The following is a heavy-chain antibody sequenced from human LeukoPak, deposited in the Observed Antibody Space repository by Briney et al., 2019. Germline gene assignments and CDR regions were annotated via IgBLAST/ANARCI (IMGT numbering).Heavy chain of an antibody. CDR2: INAGNGNT. J-gene: IGHJ4*02. CDR3: ARDRTIVGAPSGLGY. D-gene: IGHD1-26*01. Sequence: GASVKVSRKASGYTFTSYAMHWVRQAPGQRLEWMGWINAGNGNTKYSQEFQGRVTITGDTSARTAYMELSSLRSEDMAVYCCARDRTIVGAPSGLGYWGQGTLVTVSS. V-gene: IGHV1-3*03. CDR1: GYTFTSYA.